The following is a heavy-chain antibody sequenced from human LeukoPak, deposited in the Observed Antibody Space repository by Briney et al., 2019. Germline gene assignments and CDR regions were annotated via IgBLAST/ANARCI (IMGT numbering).Heavy chain of an antibody. CDR3: ARVRTRYFDWSNWFDP. CDR1: GYTFTGYY. Sequence: ASVKVSCKASGYTFTGYYMHWVRRAPGQGLEWMGWINPNSGGTNYAQKFQGRVTMTRDTSISTAYMELSRLRSDDTAVYYCARVRTRYFDWSNWFDPWGQGTLVTVSS. D-gene: IGHD3-9*01. V-gene: IGHV1-2*02. J-gene: IGHJ5*02. CDR2: INPNSGGT.